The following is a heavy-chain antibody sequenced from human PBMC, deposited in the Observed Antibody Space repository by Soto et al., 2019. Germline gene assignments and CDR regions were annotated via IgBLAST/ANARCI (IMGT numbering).Heavy chain of an antibody. CDR2: IYYSGST. CDR1: GGSISSYS. D-gene: IGHD2-15*01. CDR3: ARASSDPNCPFDY. Sequence: PSETLSLTCTVSGGSISSYSWSWIRQPPGKGLEWIGYIYYSGSTNYNPSLKSRVTISVDTSKNQFSLKLSSVTAADTAVYYCARASSDPNCPFDYWGQGTLVTVSS. V-gene: IGHV4-59*01. J-gene: IGHJ4*01.